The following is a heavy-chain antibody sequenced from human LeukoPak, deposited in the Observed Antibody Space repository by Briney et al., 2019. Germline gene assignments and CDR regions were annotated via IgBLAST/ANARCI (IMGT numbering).Heavy chain of an antibody. V-gene: IGHV1-24*01. CDR2: FDPEDGET. CDR3: ATVFYGAGYGPDDRIYYFDY. Sequence: ASVKVSCKVSGYTLTELSMHWVRQAPGKGLEWMGGFDPEDGETIYARKFQGRVTMTEDTSTDTAYMELSSLRSEDTAVYYCATVFYGAGYGPDDRIYYFDYWGQGTLVTVSS. D-gene: IGHD5-12*01. CDR1: GYTLTELS. J-gene: IGHJ4*02.